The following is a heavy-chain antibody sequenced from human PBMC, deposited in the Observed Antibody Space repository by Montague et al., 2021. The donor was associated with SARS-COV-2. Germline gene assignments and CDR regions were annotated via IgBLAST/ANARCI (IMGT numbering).Heavy chain of an antibody. Sequence: CAISGDSVSNKSVAWNWIRQSPSRGLEWLGRTYYRSKWDSDYAESVKRRLVITPDTSKNQVSLQLNSVIPEDTAVYFCASPGITLTGLDAFDIWGQGTMVTVSS. CDR1: GDSVSNKSVA. V-gene: IGHV6-1*01. D-gene: IGHD3-9*01. CDR3: ASPGITLTGLDAFDI. J-gene: IGHJ3*02. CDR2: TYYRSKWDS.